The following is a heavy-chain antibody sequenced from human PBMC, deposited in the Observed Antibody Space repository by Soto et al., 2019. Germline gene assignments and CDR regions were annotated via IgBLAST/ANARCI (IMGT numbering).Heavy chain of an antibody. J-gene: IGHJ6*02. CDR3: ARGYYGGNSELYYYFYGMDV. CDR1: GGTFSSYA. CDR2: IIPIFGTA. D-gene: IGHD4-17*01. Sequence: GASVKISCKASGGTFSSYAISWVRQAPGQGLEWMGGIIPIFGTANYAQKFQGRVTITADESTSTAYMELSSLRSEDTAVYYCARGYYGGNSELYYYFYGMDVWCQGTTVTICS. V-gene: IGHV1-69*13.